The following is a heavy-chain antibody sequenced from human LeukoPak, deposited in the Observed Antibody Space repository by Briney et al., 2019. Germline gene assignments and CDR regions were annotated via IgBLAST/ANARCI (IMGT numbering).Heavy chain of an antibody. Sequence: PGGSLRLSCAASGFTYSGAWMRWVRRAPGKGLECVGHIKRKNDGGTTDYAAPVKGRFAISRDDSKNTLYLQMNSLKTEDTAAYYCTTWLWESRGYIDYWGQGTLVTVSS. CDR2: IKRKNDGGTT. J-gene: IGHJ4*02. CDR1: GFTYSGAW. V-gene: IGHV3-15*01. D-gene: IGHD3-22*01. CDR3: TTWLWESRGYIDY.